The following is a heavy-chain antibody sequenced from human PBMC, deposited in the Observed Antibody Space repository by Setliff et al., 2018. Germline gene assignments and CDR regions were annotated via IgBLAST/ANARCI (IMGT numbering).Heavy chain of an antibody. V-gene: IGHV4-39*07. CDR1: GDSISSSSYY. CDR2: IYYSGST. D-gene: IGHD6-19*01. Sequence: SETLSLTCTVSGDSISSSSYYWGWIRQPPGKGLEWIGCIYYSGSTYYNPSLKSRVTISVDKSKNQFSLKLSSVTAADTAVYYCARLPVAGTNYWYFDLWGRGTLVTVSS. CDR3: ARLPVAGTNYWYFDL. J-gene: IGHJ2*01.